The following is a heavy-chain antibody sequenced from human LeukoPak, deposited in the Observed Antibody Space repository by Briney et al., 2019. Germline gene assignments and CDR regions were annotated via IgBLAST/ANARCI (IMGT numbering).Heavy chain of an antibody. J-gene: IGHJ4*02. D-gene: IGHD3-10*01. Sequence: ASVRVSCKASGYTFATYGVSWVRQAPGQGLEWMGWISGYNGNTNYEQKLQARVTLTTDTSTSTAYMELRSLTSDDTAVYYCGRDRSSGSGSYQDYWGQGTLVTVSS. CDR2: ISGYNGNT. CDR1: GYTFATYG. CDR3: GRDRSSGSGSYQDY. V-gene: IGHV1-18*01.